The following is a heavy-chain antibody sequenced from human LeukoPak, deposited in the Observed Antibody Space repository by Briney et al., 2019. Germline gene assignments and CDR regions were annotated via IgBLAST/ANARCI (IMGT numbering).Heavy chain of an antibody. CDR1: GFALSSHW. CDR3: ARNNGMDV. J-gene: IGHJ6*02. V-gene: IGHV3-7*03. Sequence: GGSLRLACAASGFALSSHWMTWVRQVPGRGPEWVANVNRDGSETYYLDSVKGRFTISKDNAKNSLNLQMNSLRAEDTALYHCARNNGMDVWGQGTTVIVSS. CDR2: VNRDGSET.